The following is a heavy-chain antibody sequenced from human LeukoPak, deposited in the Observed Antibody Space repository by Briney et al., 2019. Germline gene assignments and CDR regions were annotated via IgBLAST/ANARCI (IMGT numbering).Heavy chain of an antibody. D-gene: IGHD3-3*01. J-gene: IGHJ6*02. Sequence: SQTLCLTCTVSGGSISSGDYYWSWIRQPPGKGLEWIGYIYYSGSTYYNPSLKSRVSISVDTSKNQFSLKLSSVTAADTAVYYCARDRLTIFGVVTLYYYGMDVWGQGTTVTVSS. CDR1: GGSISSGDYY. CDR3: ARDRLTIFGVVTLYYYGMDV. CDR2: IYYSGST. V-gene: IGHV4-30-4*01.